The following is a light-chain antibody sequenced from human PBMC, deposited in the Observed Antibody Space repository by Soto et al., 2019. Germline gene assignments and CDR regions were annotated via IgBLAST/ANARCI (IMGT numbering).Light chain of an antibody. Sequence: QSVLTQPASVSGSPGQSITISCTGTSSDVGGYNYVSWYQQHPGKAPKLMIYEVCNRPSGVSNRFSGSKSGNTASLTISGLQAEDEANYYCSSYTSYNTVVFGGGTKLTVL. V-gene: IGLV2-14*01. CDR1: SSDVGGYNY. J-gene: IGLJ2*01. CDR2: EVC. CDR3: SSYTSYNTVV.